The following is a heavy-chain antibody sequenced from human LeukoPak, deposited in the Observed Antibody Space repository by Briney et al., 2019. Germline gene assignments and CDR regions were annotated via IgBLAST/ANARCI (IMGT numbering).Heavy chain of an antibody. V-gene: IGHV3-49*03. CDR3: TRGQQWLKYYFDY. J-gene: IGHJ4*02. Sequence: PGRSLRLSCTASGFTFGDYAMSWFRQAPGKGLEWVGFIRSKAYGGTTEYAASVKGRFTTSRDDSKSIAYLQMNSLKTEDTAVYYCTRGQQWLKYYFDYWGQGTLVTVSS. D-gene: IGHD6-19*01. CDR2: IRSKAYGGTT. CDR1: GFTFGDYA.